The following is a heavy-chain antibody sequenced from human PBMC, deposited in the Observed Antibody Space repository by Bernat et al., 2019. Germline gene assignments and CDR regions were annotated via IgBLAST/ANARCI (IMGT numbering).Heavy chain of an antibody. Sequence: QVQLVQSGAEGKKPEASVKVSRKSSGYTSTGYYMHWVRQAPGQGLEWMGRSNPNSGGTNYAQKFQDRVNMTRDTSISTAYMELGRLRSDDTAVYYCARAESDIVGANKYNWFDPWGQGTLVTVSS. D-gene: IGHD1-26*01. J-gene: IGHJ5*02. V-gene: IGHV1-2*06. CDR2: SNPNSGGT. CDR1: GYTSTGYY. CDR3: ARAESDIVGANKYNWFDP.